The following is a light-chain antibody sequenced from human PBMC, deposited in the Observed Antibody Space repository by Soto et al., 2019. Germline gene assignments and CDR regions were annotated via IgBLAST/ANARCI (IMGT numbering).Light chain of an antibody. CDR3: QQYGSSPYT. CDR1: QSVSSSY. CDR2: GAS. V-gene: IGKV3-20*01. J-gene: IGKJ2*01. Sequence: EIVLTQSPGTLSLSPGERATLSCRASQSVSSSYLAWYQQKPGQAPRLLIDGASSRATGIPDRFSGSGSGTDFTLIISRLEPEDFAVYYCQQYGSSPYTFGQGTKLEIK.